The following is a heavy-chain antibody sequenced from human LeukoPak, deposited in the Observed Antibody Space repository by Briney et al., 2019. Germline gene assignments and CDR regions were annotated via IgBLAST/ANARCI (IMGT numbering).Heavy chain of an antibody. J-gene: IGHJ4*02. CDR2: IKQDGSEK. Sequence: GGSLRLSCAASGFTSSSYWMSWVRQAPGKGLEWVANIKQDGSEKYYVDSVKGRFTISRDNAKNSLYLQMNSLRAEDTAVYYCARDTPYGDFLFDYWGQGTLVTVSS. D-gene: IGHD4-17*01. V-gene: IGHV3-7*03. CDR1: GFTSSSYW. CDR3: ARDTPYGDFLFDY.